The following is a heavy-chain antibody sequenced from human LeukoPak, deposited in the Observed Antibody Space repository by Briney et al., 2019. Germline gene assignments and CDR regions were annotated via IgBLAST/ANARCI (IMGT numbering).Heavy chain of an antibody. CDR3: AKDEYAFDI. J-gene: IGHJ3*02. Sequence: GGSLRLSCAASGFGFSNYGMHWVRQAPGKGLEWVAHIWYDGSNKYYADSLKGRFTISRDNSKNTLFLQMNSLRAEDTAVYYCAKDEYAFDIWGQGTMVTVSS. CDR1: GFGFSNYG. V-gene: IGHV3-30*02. CDR2: IWYDGSNK.